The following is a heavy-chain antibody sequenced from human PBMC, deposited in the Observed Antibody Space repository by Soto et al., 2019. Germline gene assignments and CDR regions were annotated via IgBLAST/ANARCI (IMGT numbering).Heavy chain of an antibody. CDR1: GFTFSSYA. D-gene: IGHD1-26*01. CDR2: ISYDGSNK. J-gene: IGHJ4*02. V-gene: IGHV3-30-3*01. CDR3: ARGGSYPTHRQVDY. Sequence: GGSLRLSCAASGFTFSSYAMHWVRQAPGKGLEWVAVISYDGSNKYYADSVKGRFTISRDNSKNTLYLQMNSLRAEDTAVYYCARGGSYPTHRQVDYWGQGTLVTVSS.